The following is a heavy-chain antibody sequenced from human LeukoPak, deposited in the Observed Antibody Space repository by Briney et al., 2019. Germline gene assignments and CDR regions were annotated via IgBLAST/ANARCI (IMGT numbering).Heavy chain of an antibody. D-gene: IGHD5-24*01. CDR2: ISYDGSNK. V-gene: IGHV3-30*18. Sequence: GGSLRLSCAASGFTFSYYGIHWVRQAPGKGLEWVALISYDGSNKYYADSVKGRFTISRDNSKNTLYLQMNSLRAEDTAVYYCAKDDRWLPYDYRGQGTLVTVSS. CDR3: AKDDRWLPYDY. J-gene: IGHJ4*02. CDR1: GFTFSYYG.